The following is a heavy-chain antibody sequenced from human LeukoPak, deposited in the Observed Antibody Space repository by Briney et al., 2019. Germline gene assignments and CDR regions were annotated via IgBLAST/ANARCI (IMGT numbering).Heavy chain of an antibody. CDR3: ARVPEAGPTFYYYGMDV. V-gene: IGHV1-2*02. D-gene: IGHD6-19*01. J-gene: IGHJ6*02. CDR1: GYTFTGYY. CDR2: INPNSGGT. Sequence: ASVKVSCKASGYTFTGYYMYWVRQAPGQGLEWVGWINPNSGGTNYAQKFQGRATMTRDTSISTAYMELSRLRSDDTAVYYCARVPEAGPTFYYYGMDVWGQGTTVTVSS.